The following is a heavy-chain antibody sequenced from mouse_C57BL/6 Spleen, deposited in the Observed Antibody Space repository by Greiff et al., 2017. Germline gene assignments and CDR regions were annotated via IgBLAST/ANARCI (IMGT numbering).Heavy chain of an antibody. CDR1: GYAFSSSW. V-gene: IGHV1-82*01. Sequence: QVQLQQSGPELVKPGASVKISCKASGYAFSSSWMNWVKQRPGKGLEWIGRIYPGDGDTNYNGKFKGKATLTADKSSSPAYMQLSSLTSEDSAVYFCARSGDYDVGYYAMDYWGQGTSVTVSS. CDR2: IYPGDGDT. CDR3: ARSGDYDVGYYAMDY. J-gene: IGHJ4*01. D-gene: IGHD2-4*01.